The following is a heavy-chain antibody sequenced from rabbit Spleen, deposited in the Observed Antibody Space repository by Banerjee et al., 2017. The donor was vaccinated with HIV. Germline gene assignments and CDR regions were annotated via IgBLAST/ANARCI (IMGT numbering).Heavy chain of an antibody. CDR2: IYAGSSGST. CDR3: ARRDGGLAL. Sequence: QEQLEESGGDLVKPEGSLTLTCTASGFSFSSSYWICWVRQAPGKGLEWIACIYAGSSGSTYYASWAKGRFTISKTSSTTVTLQVTSLTAADTATYFCARRDGGLALWGQGTLVTVS. CDR1: GFSFSSSYW. V-gene: IGHV1S45*01. J-gene: IGHJ6*01. D-gene: IGHD4-2*01.